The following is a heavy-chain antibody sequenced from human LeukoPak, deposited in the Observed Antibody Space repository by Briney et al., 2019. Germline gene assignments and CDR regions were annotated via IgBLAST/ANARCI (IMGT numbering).Heavy chain of an antibody. CDR2: MRYDENNK. J-gene: IGHJ4*02. CDR1: GVTFSSYG. D-gene: IGHD4-11*01. Sequence: GGSLRLSCAASGVTFSSYGMHWVRQAPGKGLECVAFMRYDENNKYYADSVKGRFTISRDNSKNTLYLQMNSLRAEDTAVYYCAKAAGLYNFFDYWGQGTLVTVSS. CDR3: AKAAGLYNFFDY. V-gene: IGHV3-30*02.